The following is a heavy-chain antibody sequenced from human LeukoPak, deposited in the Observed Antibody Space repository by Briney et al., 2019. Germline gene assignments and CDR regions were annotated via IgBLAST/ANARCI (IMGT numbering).Heavy chain of an antibody. V-gene: IGHV5-51*01. J-gene: IGHJ5*02. CDR3: TRQADMRTWFDP. Sequence: GESLKISCKGSGYSFTSYWIGWVRQMPGKGLEWMGITYPGDSDTRYSPSFQGRVTISADKSISTAYLQWSSLKASDTAMYYCTRQADMRTWFDPWGQGTLVTVSS. CDR1: GYSFTSYW. D-gene: IGHD2-15*01. CDR2: TYPGDSDT.